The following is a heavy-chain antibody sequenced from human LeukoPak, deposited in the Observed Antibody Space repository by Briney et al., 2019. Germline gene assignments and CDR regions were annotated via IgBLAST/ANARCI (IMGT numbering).Heavy chain of an antibody. V-gene: IGHV4-59*01. CDR2: IYYSGST. D-gene: IGHD5-18*01. J-gene: IGHJ6*02. CDR3: ARVVGYGPTGYYYGMDV. Sequence: SETLSLTCTVSGGSISSYYWSWIRQPPGKGLEWIGYIYYSGSTNYNPSLKSRVTISVDTSKNQFSLKLSSVTAADTAVYYCARVVGYGPTGYYYGMDVWGQGTTVTVSS. CDR1: GGSISSYY.